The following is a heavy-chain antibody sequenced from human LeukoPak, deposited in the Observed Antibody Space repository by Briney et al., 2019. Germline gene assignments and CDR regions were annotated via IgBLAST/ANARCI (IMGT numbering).Heavy chain of an antibody. V-gene: IGHV3-53*01. CDR3: ARGGSYDSSGYSGLD. CDR1: GFTVSSNY. CDR2: IYSGGST. Sequence: PGGSLRLSCAASGFTVSSNYMSWVRQAPGKGLEWVSVIYSGGSTYYADSVKGRFTISRDNSKNTLYLQMNSLRAEDTAVYYCARGGSYDSSGYSGLDWGKGTTVTVFS. J-gene: IGHJ6*04. D-gene: IGHD3-22*01.